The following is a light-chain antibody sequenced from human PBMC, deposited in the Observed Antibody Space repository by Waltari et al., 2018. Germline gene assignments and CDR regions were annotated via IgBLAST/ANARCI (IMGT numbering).Light chain of an antibody. CDR3: QQYAISPRT. CDR1: QSVGSNY. CDR2: GAS. Sequence: EIVLTQSPGTLSLSPGERATLSCRASQSVGSNYLAWYQQKPGQAPRLLISGASSRATGIPDRFSGSGSGTDFTLTISRLEPEDFAVYYCQQYAISPRTFGQGTKVEIK. V-gene: IGKV3-20*01. J-gene: IGKJ1*01.